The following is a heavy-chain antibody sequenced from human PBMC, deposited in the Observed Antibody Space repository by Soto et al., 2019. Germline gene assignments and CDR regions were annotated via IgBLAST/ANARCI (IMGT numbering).Heavy chain of an antibody. J-gene: IGHJ3*02. Sequence: SETLSLTCTVSGGSISSGGYYWSWIRQHPGKGLEWIGYIYYSGSTYYNPSLKSRVTISVDTSKNQFSLKLSSVTAADTAVYYCARVLSITIFGVVIQGPGFAFDIWGQGTMVTVS. D-gene: IGHD3-3*01. CDR2: IYYSGST. CDR1: GGSISSGGYY. CDR3: ARVLSITIFGVVIQGPGFAFDI. V-gene: IGHV4-31*03.